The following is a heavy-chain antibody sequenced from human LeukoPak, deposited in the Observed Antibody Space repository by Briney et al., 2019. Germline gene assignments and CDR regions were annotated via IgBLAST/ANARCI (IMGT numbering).Heavy chain of an antibody. Sequence: GGSLRLSCAASGFTFDDYGMNWVRQTPGKGLEWVSGINWNGDSTGYADSVKGRFTISRDNAKNSLYLQMNSLRAEDTALYYCARDCGGDCFSLDAFDIWGQGTMVTVSS. CDR3: ARDCGGDCFSLDAFDI. CDR1: GFTFDDYG. V-gene: IGHV3-20*04. J-gene: IGHJ3*02. D-gene: IGHD2-21*02. CDR2: INWNGDST.